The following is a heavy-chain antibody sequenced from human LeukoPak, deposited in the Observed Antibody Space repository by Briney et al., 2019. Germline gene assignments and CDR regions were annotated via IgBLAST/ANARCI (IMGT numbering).Heavy chain of an antibody. D-gene: IGHD3-10*01. Sequence: PGGSLRLSCAASGFTFSTYSMNWVRQAPGKGLEWVSYISSSSSTIYYADSVKGRFTISRDNAKDSLYLQMNSLRDEDTAVYYCARDLGSVGVYYFDYWGQGTLVTVSS. V-gene: IGHV3-48*02. CDR3: ARDLGSVGVYYFDY. CDR2: ISSSSSTI. CDR1: GFTFSTYS. J-gene: IGHJ4*02.